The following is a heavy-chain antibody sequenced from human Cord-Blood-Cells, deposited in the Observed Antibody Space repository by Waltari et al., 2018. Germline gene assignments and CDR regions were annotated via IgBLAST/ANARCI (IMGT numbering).Heavy chain of an antibody. D-gene: IGHD2-8*01. CDR1: GFTFSSYA. CDR2: ISGSGGST. Sequence: EVQLLESGGGLVQPGGSLRLSCAASGFTFSSYALSWVRQAPGNGLEWFSAISGSGGSTYYADSVKGRFTISRDNSKNTLYLQMNSLRAEDTAVYYCAKVSPPYCTNGVCYAFDIWGQGTMVTVSS. V-gene: IGHV3-23*01. J-gene: IGHJ3*02. CDR3: AKVSPPYCTNGVCYAFDI.